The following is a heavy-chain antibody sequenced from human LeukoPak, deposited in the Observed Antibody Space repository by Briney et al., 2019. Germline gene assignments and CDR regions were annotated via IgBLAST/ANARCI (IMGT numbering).Heavy chain of an antibody. D-gene: IGHD6-19*01. CDR3: AGWLSGAPRD. V-gene: IGHV3-72*01. CDR1: GFTFSDHD. CDR2: AKNRAQRYTT. Sequence: GGSPRLSCAASGFTFSDHDMDWVRQAPGKGLEWIGRAKNRAQRYTTEYAASVSGRFTIAREDSKSTLSLQMNSLKSEDTAVYYCAGWLSGAPRDWGQGTLVTVSS. J-gene: IGHJ4*02.